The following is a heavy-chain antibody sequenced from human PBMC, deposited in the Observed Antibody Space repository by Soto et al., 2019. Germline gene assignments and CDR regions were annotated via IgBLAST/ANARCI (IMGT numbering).Heavy chain of an antibody. D-gene: IGHD2-15*01. V-gene: IGHV1-69*12. CDR1: GGTFSSYA. CDR3: ARESRYCSGGSCYFLPGIDY. J-gene: IGHJ4*02. Sequence: QVQLVQSGAEVKKPGSSVKVSCKASGGTFSSYAISWVRQAPGQGLEWMGGIIPIFGTANYAQKFQGRVTNXAXEXXSTAYMGLSSLRSEDTAVYYCARESRYCSGGSCYFLPGIDYWGQGTLVTVSS. CDR2: IIPIFGTA.